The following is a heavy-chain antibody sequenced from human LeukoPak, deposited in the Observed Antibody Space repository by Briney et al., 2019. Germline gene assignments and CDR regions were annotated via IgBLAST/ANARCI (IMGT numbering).Heavy chain of an antibody. D-gene: IGHD2-15*01. V-gene: IGHV3-74*01. CDR1: GITFSDHW. CDR3: APRSPSWRDAFDI. Sequence: GGSLRLSCAASGITFSDHWMHWVRQAPGKGLVWVSRINSDGSRTTYADSVKGRFTISRDNAKNTLYLQMNSLRAEDTAVYYCAPRSPSWRDAFDIWGQGTMVTVSS. J-gene: IGHJ3*02. CDR2: INSDGSRT.